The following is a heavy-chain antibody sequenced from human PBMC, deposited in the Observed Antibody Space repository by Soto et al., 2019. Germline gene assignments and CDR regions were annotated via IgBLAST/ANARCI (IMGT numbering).Heavy chain of an antibody. Sequence: SETLSLTCTVSGGSISSSSYYWGWIRHPPGKGLEWIGSIYYSGSTYYNPSLKSRVTISVDTSKNQFSLKLSSVTAADTAVYYCARRLYCSSTSCYFRGTGFDYWGQGTLVTVSS. CDR2: IYYSGST. CDR1: GGSISSSSYY. D-gene: IGHD2-2*01. V-gene: IGHV4-39*01. J-gene: IGHJ4*02. CDR3: ARRLYCSSTSCYFRGTGFDY.